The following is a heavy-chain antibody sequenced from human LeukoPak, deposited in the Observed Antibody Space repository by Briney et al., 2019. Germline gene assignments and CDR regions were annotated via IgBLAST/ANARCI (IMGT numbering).Heavy chain of an antibody. J-gene: IGHJ6*02. CDR1: GFTFSSYG. D-gene: IGHD6-19*01. CDR2: IWYDGSNK. V-gene: IGHV3-33*01. Sequence: PGGSLRLSCAASGFTFSSYGMHWVRQAPGKGLEWVAVIWYDGSNKYYADSVKGRFTISRDNSKNTLYLQMNSLRAEDTAVYYCARDGAVAGISYYYGMDVWGQGTTVTVSS. CDR3: ARDGAVAGISYYYGMDV.